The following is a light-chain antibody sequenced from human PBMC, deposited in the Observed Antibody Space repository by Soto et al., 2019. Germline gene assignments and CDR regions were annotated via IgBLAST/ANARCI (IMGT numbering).Light chain of an antibody. CDR3: QQRHNWPIT. V-gene: IGKV3-11*01. Sequence: IVLTQSPATLSVSPGERATLSCRASQSVSSNLAWHQQRPGQAPRLLIYGASNRATGIPARFSGSGSGTDFTLTISSLEPADFGVYYCQQRHNWPITFGQGTRLEIK. CDR2: GAS. J-gene: IGKJ5*01. CDR1: QSVSSN.